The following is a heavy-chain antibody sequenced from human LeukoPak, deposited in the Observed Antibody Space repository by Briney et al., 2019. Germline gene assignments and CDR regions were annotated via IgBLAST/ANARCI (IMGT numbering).Heavy chain of an antibody. CDR2: ISTSSSYL. D-gene: IGHD2-8*01. Sequence: GGSLRLSCAASGFTFSTYSMRWVRQAPGKGLEWVSSISTSSSYLYYADSVKGRFTISRDNAKNSLYLQMNSLRAEDTAVYYCARANGYYFDYWGQGTLVTVSS. CDR1: GFTFSTYS. CDR3: ARANGYYFDY. J-gene: IGHJ4*02. V-gene: IGHV3-21*01.